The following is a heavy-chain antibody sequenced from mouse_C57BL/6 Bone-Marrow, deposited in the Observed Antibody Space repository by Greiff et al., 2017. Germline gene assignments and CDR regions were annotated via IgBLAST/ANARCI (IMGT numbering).Heavy chain of an antibody. Sequence: VQLQQSGAELVKPGASVKMSCKASGYTFTSYWITWVKQRPGQGLEWIGDIYPGSGSTNYNEKFKSQATLTVDTSSSTAYMQLSSLTSEDTAVYYCARSGRDYARDDWGQGTSVTVSA. D-gene: IGHD1-1*01. CDR1: GYTFTSYW. J-gene: IGHJ4*01. CDR2: IYPGSGST. V-gene: IGHV1-55*01. CDR3: ARSGRDYARDD.